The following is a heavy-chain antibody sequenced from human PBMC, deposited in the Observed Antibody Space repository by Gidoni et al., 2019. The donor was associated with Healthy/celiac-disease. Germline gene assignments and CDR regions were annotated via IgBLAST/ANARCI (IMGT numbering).Heavy chain of an antibody. J-gene: IGHJ4*02. Sequence: QVQLVDSGGGLVKPGGSLRLSCAPSGFPFSDYSITWIRQAPGKGLEWVSYISSSSSYTNYADSVKGRFTISRDNAKNSLYLQMNSLRAEDTAVYYCARALHLMFDYWGQGTLVTVSS. CDR3: ARALHLMFDY. CDR2: ISSSSSYT. V-gene: IGHV3-11*06. CDR1: GFPFSDYS.